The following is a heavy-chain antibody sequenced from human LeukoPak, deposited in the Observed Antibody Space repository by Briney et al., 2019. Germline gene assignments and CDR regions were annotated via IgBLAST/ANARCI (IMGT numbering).Heavy chain of an antibody. D-gene: IGHD5-24*01. CDR3: ARDQSEMATVRPYYYGMDV. CDR1: GFTVSSNY. CDR2: IYSGGST. V-gene: IGHV3-66*01. Sequence: GGSLRLSCAASGFTVSSNYMSWVRQAPGKGLEGVSVIYSGGSTYYADSVKGRFTISRDNSKNTLYLQMNSLRAEDTAVYYCARDQSEMATVRPYYYGMDVWGQGTTVTVSS. J-gene: IGHJ6*02.